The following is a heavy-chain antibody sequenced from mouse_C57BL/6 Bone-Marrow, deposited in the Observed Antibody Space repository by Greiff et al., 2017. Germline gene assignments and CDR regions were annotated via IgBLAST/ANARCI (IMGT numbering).Heavy chain of an antibody. D-gene: IGHD1-1*01. CDR3: ARALITTVVANWYFDV. CDR2: IHPNSGST. V-gene: IGHV1-64*01. CDR1: GYTFTSYW. Sequence: VQLQQPGAELVKPGASVKLSCKASGYTFTSYWMHWVKQRPGQGLEWIGMIHPNSGSTNYTEKFKSKATLTVDKSSSTAYMQLSSLTSEDSAVYYCARALITTVVANWYFDVWGTGTTVTVSS. J-gene: IGHJ1*03.